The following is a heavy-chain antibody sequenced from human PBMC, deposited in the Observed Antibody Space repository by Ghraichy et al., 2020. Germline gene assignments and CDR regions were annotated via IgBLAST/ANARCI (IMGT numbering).Heavy chain of an antibody. CDR3: ARDFRNTFYYQLLYSYGMDV. CDR1: GFTFSSYG. CDR2: IWYDGSNK. Sequence: GGSLRLSCAASGFTFSSYGMHWVRQAPGKGLEWVAVIWYDGSNKYYADSVKGRFTISRDNSKNTLYLQMNSLRAEDTAVYYCARDFRNTFYYQLLYSYGMDVWGQGTTVTVSS. V-gene: IGHV3-33*01. D-gene: IGHD2-2*02. J-gene: IGHJ6*02.